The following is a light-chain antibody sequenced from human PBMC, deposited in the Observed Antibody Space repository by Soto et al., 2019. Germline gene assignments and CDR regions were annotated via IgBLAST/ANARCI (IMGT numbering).Light chain of an antibody. V-gene: IGLV1-51*01. CDR3: GTWDSSLSAEV. Sequence: QAVVTQPPSVSAAPGQKVTISCSGSSSNIGNNYVSWYQQLPGTAPKLLIYDNNKRPPGIPDRFSGSKSGTSATLGITGLQTGDEADYYCGTWDSSLSAEVFGGGTKVTVL. CDR2: DNN. CDR1: SSNIGNNY. J-gene: IGLJ2*01.